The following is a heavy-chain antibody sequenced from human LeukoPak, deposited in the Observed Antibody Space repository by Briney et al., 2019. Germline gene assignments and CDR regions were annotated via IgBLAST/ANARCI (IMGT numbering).Heavy chain of an antibody. D-gene: IGHD4-17*01. J-gene: IGHJ4*02. CDR1: GGSISSYY. V-gene: IGHV4-59*01. Sequence: SETLSLTCTVSGGSISSYYWSWIRQPPGKGLEYIGYIFYSGSTNYNPSLQSRVTLSVDTSKNQFSLNLSSVTAADTAVYYCARDYAHDYGTYFDYWGQGTLVAVSS. CDR3: ARDYAHDYGTYFDY. CDR2: IFYSGST.